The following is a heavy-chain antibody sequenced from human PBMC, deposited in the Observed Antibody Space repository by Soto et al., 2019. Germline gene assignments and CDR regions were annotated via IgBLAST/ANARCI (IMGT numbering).Heavy chain of an antibody. CDR3: ASGHYCSGGRCYNWFDP. V-gene: IGHV1-2*02. J-gene: IGHJ5*02. CDR2: INPNSGGT. D-gene: IGHD2-15*01. Sequence: ASVKVSCKASGYTFTGYYMHWVRQAPGQGLEWMGWINPNSGGTNYAQKFQGRVTMTRDTSISTAYMELSRLRSDDTDVYDCASGHYCSGGRCYNWFDPWGQGTLVTVSS. CDR1: GYTFTGYY.